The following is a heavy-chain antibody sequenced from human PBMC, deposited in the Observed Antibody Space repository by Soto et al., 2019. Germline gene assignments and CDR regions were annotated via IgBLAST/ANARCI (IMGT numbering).Heavy chain of an antibody. CDR3: AKDRAQTYYDILTGYYENDAFDI. Sequence: GESLKISCAASGFTFSSYAMSWVRQAPGKGLEWVSAISGSGGSTYYADSVKGRFTISRDNSKNTLYLQMNSLRAEDTAVYYCAKDRAQTYYDILTGYYENDAFDIWGQGTMVTVSS. J-gene: IGHJ3*02. V-gene: IGHV3-23*01. CDR2: ISGSGGST. CDR1: GFTFSSYA. D-gene: IGHD3-9*01.